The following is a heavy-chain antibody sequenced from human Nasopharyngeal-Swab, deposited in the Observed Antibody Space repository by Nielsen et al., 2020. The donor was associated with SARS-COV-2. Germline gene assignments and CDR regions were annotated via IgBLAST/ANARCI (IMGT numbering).Heavy chain of an antibody. D-gene: IGHD6-19*01. J-gene: IGHJ4*02. CDR3: ARRIAVAGIYDY. V-gene: IGHV5-51*01. CDR1: GYSFTSYW. Sequence: GASLKISCKGSGYSFTSYWIGRVRQLPGKGLEWMGIIYPGDSDTRYSPSFQGQVTISADKSISTAYPQWSSLKASDTAMYYCARRIAVAGIYDYWGQGTLVTVSS. CDR2: IYPGDSDT.